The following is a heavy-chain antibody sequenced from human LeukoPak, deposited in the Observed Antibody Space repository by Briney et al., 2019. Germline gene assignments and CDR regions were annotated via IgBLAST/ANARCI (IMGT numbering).Heavy chain of an antibody. Sequence: GGSLRLSCAASGFTFGSYSMNWVRQAPGKGLEWVSSISSSSSYIYYADSVKGRFTISRDNSKNTLYLQMNSLRAEDTAVYYCARDLVAGATTDYWGQGTLVTVSS. CDR1: GFTFGSYS. D-gene: IGHD1-26*01. J-gene: IGHJ4*02. V-gene: IGHV3-21*01. CDR2: ISSSSSYI. CDR3: ARDLVAGATTDY.